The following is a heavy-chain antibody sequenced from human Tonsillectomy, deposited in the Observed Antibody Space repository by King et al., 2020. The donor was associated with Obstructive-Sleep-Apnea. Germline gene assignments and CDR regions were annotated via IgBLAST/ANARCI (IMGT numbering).Heavy chain of an antibody. J-gene: IGHJ4*02. CDR2: ISNDGSNK. V-gene: IGHV3-30*04. D-gene: IGHD5-18*01. Sequence: QLVQSGGGVVQPGRSLRLSCAASGFTFSSYAMHWVRQAPGKGLEWVAVISNDGSNKYYADSVKGRFTISRDNSKNTLYLQMHSLRAEDTAVYYCARDLSAGYSYGYYFDYWGQGTLVTVSS. CDR1: GFTFSSYA. CDR3: ARDLSAGYSYGYYFDY.